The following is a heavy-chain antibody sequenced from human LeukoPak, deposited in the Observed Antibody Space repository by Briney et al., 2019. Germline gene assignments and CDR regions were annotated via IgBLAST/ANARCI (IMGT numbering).Heavy chain of an antibody. D-gene: IGHD5-12*01. V-gene: IGHV3-21*01. Sequence: PGGSLRLSCAASGFTFSSYSMNWVRQAPGKGLEWVSSISSSSSYIYYADSVKGRFTISRDNAKNSLYLQMNSLRAEDTAVYYCAKEGGYLTYYYMDVWGKGTTVTVSS. J-gene: IGHJ6*03. CDR2: ISSSSSYI. CDR1: GFTFSSYS. CDR3: AKEGGYLTYYYMDV.